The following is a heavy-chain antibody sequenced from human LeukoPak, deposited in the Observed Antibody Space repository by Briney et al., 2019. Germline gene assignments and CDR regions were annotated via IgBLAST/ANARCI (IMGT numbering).Heavy chain of an antibody. CDR1: GGSFSGYY. CDR3: ARGSSSWYSWVDAFDI. J-gene: IGHJ3*02. Sequence: SETLSLTCAVYGGSFSGYYWSWIRQPPGKGLEWIGEINHSGSTNYNPSLKSRVTISVDTSKNQFSPKLSSVTAADTAVYYCARGSSSWYSWVDAFDIWGQGTMVTVSS. D-gene: IGHD6-13*01. V-gene: IGHV4-34*01. CDR2: INHSGST.